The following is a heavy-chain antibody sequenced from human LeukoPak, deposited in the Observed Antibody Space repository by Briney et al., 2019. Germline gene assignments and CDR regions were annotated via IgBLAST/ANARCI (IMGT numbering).Heavy chain of an antibody. CDR1: GYTFTSYD. CDR2: ISAYNGNT. D-gene: IGHD3-22*01. CDR3: ARTARGDSSGYYPPYFDY. J-gene: IGHJ4*02. V-gene: IGHV1-18*01. Sequence: GASVKVSCKASGYTFTSYDITWVRQAPGQGLEWMGWISAYNGNTNYAQKFQGRVTMTTDTSTTTAYMELRSLRSDDTAVYYCARTARGDSSGYYPPYFDYWGQGTLVTVSS.